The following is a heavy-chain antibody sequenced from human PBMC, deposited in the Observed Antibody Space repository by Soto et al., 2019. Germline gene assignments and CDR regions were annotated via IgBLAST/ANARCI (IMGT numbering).Heavy chain of an antibody. CDR1: GFTFSSYA. V-gene: IGHV3-23*01. CDR3: ARKGPPRDAFDT. CDR2: VLGGGGST. J-gene: IGHJ3*02. Sequence: EVQLLESGGGLVQPGGSLRLSCAASGFTFSSYAMSWVRQTPGKALEWVSGVLGGGGSTFYADSVKGGFTISRDNSKNMLYVQMNSLSAEDTAIYYGARKGPPRDAFDTWGQGTMVAVSS.